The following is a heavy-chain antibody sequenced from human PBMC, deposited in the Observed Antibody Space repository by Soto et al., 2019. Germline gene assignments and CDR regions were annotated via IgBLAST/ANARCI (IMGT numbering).Heavy chain of an antibody. Sequence: QVQLVQSGAEVKKPGASVKVSCKASGYTFTSYGISWVRQAPGQGLEWMGWISAYNGNTNYAQKLQGRVTMTTDTSTSTAYMELRSLRSDDTAVYYCARAPRYCSSTSCQPYYGMDVWGQGTTVTVSS. CDR1: GYTFTSYG. V-gene: IGHV1-18*01. CDR2: ISAYNGNT. D-gene: IGHD2-2*01. CDR3: ARAPRYCSSTSCQPYYGMDV. J-gene: IGHJ6*02.